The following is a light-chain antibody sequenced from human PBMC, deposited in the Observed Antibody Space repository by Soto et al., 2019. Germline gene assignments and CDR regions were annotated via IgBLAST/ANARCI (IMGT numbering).Light chain of an antibody. CDR3: QQYGSSPWA. J-gene: IGKJ1*01. CDR2: GAS. V-gene: IGKV3-20*01. CDR1: QSVTNSF. Sequence: EIVLAQSPGTLSLSPGERATLSCRASQSVTNSFLAWYQQKPGQAPRLLIYGASRRATGIPVRFTGSGSGTDFPRSISRLEPEDFAVYYCQQYGSSPWAFGQGTKVEI.